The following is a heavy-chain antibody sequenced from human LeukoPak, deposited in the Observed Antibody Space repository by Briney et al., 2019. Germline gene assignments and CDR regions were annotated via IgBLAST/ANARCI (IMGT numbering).Heavy chain of an antibody. V-gene: IGHV4-59*01. CDR2: IYYSGST. J-gene: IGHJ6*03. CDR3: AREALHRYPPWYYYYYYMDV. D-gene: IGHD1-14*01. Sequence: SETLSLTCTVSGGSISSYYWSRIRQPPGKGLEWIGYIYYSGSTNYNPSLKSRVTISVDTSKNQFSLKLSSVTAADTAVYYCAREALHRYPPWYYYYYYMDVWGKGTTVTVSS. CDR1: GGSISSYY.